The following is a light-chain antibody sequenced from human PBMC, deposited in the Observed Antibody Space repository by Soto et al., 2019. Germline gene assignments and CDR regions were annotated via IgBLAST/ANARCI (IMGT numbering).Light chain of an antibody. CDR2: EVS. J-gene: IGLJ1*01. CDR3: SSYTTTNTYV. CDR1: SSDVGGYNY. V-gene: IGLV2-14*01. Sequence: QSVLTQPASVSGSPGQSITISCTGTSSDVGGYNYVSWYQQHPGKAPKLMIYEVSNRPSGVSNRFSGSKSGNTASLTVSVLQAEDEADYYCSSYTTTNTYVFGTGTKVTVL.